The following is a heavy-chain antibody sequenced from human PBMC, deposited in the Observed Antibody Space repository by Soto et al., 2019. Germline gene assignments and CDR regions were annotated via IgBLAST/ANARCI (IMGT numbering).Heavy chain of an antibody. Sequence: EVQVVESGGGLVQPGGSLRLSCAASGFTFSNFWMSWVRQAPGKGLEWVANIKQDESEKYYVDSVKGRFTVSRDSATNSLYLQMNSLRAEDTAVYYCARDSGTCGYYRLDYWGQGILVTVSS. CDR1: GFTFSNFW. CDR3: ARDSGTCGYYRLDY. D-gene: IGHD3-22*01. CDR2: IKQDESEK. V-gene: IGHV3-7*05. J-gene: IGHJ4*02.